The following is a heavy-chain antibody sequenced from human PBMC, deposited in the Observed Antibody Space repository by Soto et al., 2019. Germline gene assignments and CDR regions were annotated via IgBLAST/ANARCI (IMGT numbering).Heavy chain of an antibody. CDR2: IYHSGST. D-gene: IGHD6-19*01. J-gene: IGHJ4*02. Sequence: QVQLQESGPGLVKPSGTLSLTCAVSGGSISSSSWWSWVRQPPGKGLEWIGEIYHSGSTNYNPSLKSRVTISVVKSKNQFSLKLSSVTAADTAVYYCAGDLGGRKAGTYYWGQGTLVTVSS. CDR3: AGDLGGRKAGTYY. V-gene: IGHV4-4*02. CDR1: GGSISSSSW.